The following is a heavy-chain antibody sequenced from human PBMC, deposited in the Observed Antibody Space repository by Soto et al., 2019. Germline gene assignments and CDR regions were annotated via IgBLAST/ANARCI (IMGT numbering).Heavy chain of an antibody. CDR3: ANPIYGDYEYYGMDV. CDR1: GFTFSSYG. Sequence: QVQLVESGGGVVQPGRSLRLSCAASGFTFSSYGMHWVRQAPGKGLEWVAVISYDGSNKYYADSVKGRFTISRDNSKNTLYLQMNSLRAEDTAVYYWANPIYGDYEYYGMDVWGQGTTVTVSS. D-gene: IGHD4-17*01. CDR2: ISYDGSNK. V-gene: IGHV3-30*18. J-gene: IGHJ6*02.